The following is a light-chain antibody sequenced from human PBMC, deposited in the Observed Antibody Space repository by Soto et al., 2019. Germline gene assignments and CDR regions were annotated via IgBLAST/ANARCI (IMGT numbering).Light chain of an antibody. V-gene: IGKV3-20*01. CDR3: QQYGSSYT. CDR1: QSVSSY. Sequence: EIVLTQSPGTLSLSPGERATLSCRASQSVSSYLAWYQQKPGQAPRLLIYDASSSATGIPDRFSGSGSGTDFTLTISRLEPEDFAVYYCQQYGSSYTFGQGTKLEIK. J-gene: IGKJ2*01. CDR2: DAS.